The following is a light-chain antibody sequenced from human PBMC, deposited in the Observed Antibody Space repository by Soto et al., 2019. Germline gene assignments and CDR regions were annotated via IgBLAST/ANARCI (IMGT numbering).Light chain of an antibody. Sequence: VLTQSPATLSVSPGGRATLSGRASQSVSTFLAWYQLKPGQAPRLLIYDASNRASGIPARFSGSGSGTDFTLTISSLEPEDFALYYCQQRSSWPRTFGQGTQVDIK. CDR1: QSVSTF. J-gene: IGKJ1*01. V-gene: IGKV3-11*01. CDR3: QQRSSWPRT. CDR2: DAS.